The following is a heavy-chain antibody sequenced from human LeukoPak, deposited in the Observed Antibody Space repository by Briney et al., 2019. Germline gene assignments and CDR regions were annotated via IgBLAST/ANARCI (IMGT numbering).Heavy chain of an antibody. D-gene: IGHD3-10*01. J-gene: IGHJ4*02. V-gene: IGHV1-8*01. Sequence: GASVKISCKASGDTFTSYDINWVRQATGQGLEWMGWMNPNSGNTGYAQKFQGRVTITRNTSINTDYMDLSSLTSEDTAVYYCARAPSGVLPYYLDYWGPGTLVAVSS. CDR1: GDTFTSYD. CDR3: ARAPSGVLPYYLDY. CDR2: MNPNSGNT.